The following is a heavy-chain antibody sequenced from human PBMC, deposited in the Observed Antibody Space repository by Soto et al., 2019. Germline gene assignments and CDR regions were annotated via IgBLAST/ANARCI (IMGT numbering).Heavy chain of an antibody. D-gene: IGHD2-21*01. CDR3: ARDRVAYGMDV. CDR1: GFTFSSYS. J-gene: IGHJ6*02. Sequence: EVQLVESGGGLVQPGGSLRLSCAASGFTFSSYSMNWVRQAPGKGLEWVSYISSSSSTIYYADSVKGRFTISGDNAKNSLYLQMNSLRAEDTAVYYCARDRVAYGMDVWGQGTTVTVSS. V-gene: IGHV3-48*01. CDR2: ISSSSSTI.